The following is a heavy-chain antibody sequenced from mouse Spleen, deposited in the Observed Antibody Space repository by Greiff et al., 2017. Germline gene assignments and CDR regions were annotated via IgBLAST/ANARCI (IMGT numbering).Heavy chain of an antibody. CDR2: ISSGGGNT. CDR3: ARHSMVTTDYFDY. CDR1: GFTFSSYA. D-gene: IGHD2-10*02. V-gene: IGHV5-9-3*01. J-gene: IGHJ2*01. Sequence: EVHLVESGGGLVKLGGSLKLSCAASGFTFSSYAMSWVRQTPEKRLEWVATISSGGGNTYYPDSVKGRFTISRDNAKNTLYLQMSSLKSEDTAMYYCARHSMVTTDYFDYWGQGTTLTVSA.